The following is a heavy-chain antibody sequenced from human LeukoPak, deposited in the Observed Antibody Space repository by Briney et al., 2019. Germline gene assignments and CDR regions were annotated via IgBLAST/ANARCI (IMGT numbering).Heavy chain of an antibody. Sequence: ASVKVSFKASGYTFTSYYMHWVRQAPGQGLEWMGIINPSGGSTSYAQKFQGRVTMTRDTSTSTVYMELSSLRSEDTAVYYCARLGGTYALGFWGQGTLVTVSS. CDR2: INPSGGST. J-gene: IGHJ4*02. CDR3: ARLGGTYALGF. D-gene: IGHD1-26*01. CDR1: GYTFTSYY. V-gene: IGHV1-46*01.